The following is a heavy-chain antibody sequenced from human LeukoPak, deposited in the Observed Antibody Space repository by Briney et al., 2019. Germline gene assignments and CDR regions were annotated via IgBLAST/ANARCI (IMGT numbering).Heavy chain of an antibody. V-gene: IGHV4-59*12. CDR1: GGSISSYY. CDR2: IYYSGST. Sequence: SETLSLTCTVSGGSISSYYWSWIRQPPGKGLEWIGYIYYSGSTNYNPSLKSRVTISVDTSKNQFSLKLSSVTAADTAVCYCARDGWEPHPSGAFDIWGQGTMVTVSS. D-gene: IGHD1-26*01. CDR3: ARDGWEPHPSGAFDI. J-gene: IGHJ3*02.